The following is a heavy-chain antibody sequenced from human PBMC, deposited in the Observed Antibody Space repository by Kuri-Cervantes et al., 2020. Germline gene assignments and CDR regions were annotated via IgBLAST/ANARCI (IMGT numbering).Heavy chain of an antibody. Sequence: GESLKISCAASGFTFSDYYMSWIRQAPGKGLEWVSYISSSGSTIYYADSVKGRFTISRDNAKNSLYLQVNSLRAEDTAVYYCASSSTSCSTCYFDYWGQGTLVTVSS. J-gene: IGHJ4*02. D-gene: IGHD2-2*01. V-gene: IGHV3-11*01. CDR3: ASSSTSCSTCYFDY. CDR1: GFTFSDYY. CDR2: ISSSGSTI.